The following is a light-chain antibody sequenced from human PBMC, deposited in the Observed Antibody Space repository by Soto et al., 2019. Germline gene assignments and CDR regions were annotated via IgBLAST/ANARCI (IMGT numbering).Light chain of an antibody. Sequence: IQMTQSPSFLSASVGDRVTISCRASQTISTCLNWYQQKPGKAPELLIYGASNLQSGVPSRFSGSGSGTDFTLIISSLQPEDSAAYYCQQSHSSPLTFGGGTKVEFK. J-gene: IGKJ4*01. CDR1: QTISTC. CDR2: GAS. V-gene: IGKV1-39*01. CDR3: QQSHSSPLT.